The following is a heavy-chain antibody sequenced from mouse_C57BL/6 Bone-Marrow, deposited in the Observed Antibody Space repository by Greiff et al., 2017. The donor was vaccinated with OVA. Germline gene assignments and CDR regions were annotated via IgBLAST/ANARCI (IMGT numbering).Heavy chain of an antibody. V-gene: IGHV1-50*01. CDR1: GYTFTSYW. J-gene: IGHJ1*03. CDR3: ARRGATVVADYWYFDV. Sequence: QVQLKQPGAELVKPGASVKLSCKASGYTFTSYWMQWVKQRPGQGLEWIGEIDPSDSYTNYNQKFKGKATLTVDTSSSTAYMQLSSRTSEDSAVYYCARRGATVVADYWYFDVWGTGTTVTVSS. CDR2: IDPSDSYT. D-gene: IGHD1-1*01.